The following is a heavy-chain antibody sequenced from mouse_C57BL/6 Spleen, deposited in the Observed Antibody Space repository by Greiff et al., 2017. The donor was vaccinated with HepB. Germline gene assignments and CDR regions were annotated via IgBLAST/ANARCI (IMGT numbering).Heavy chain of an antibody. V-gene: IGHV1-53*01. CDR1: GYTFTSYW. J-gene: IGHJ4*01. CDR3: ARGELELRGAMDY. CDR2: INPSNGGT. Sequence: QQPGTELVKPGASVKLSCKASGYTFTSYWMHWVKQRPGQGLEWIGNINPSNGGTNYNEKFKSKATLTVDKSSSTAYMQLSSLTSEDSAVYYCARGELELRGAMDYWGQGTSVTVSS. D-gene: IGHD1-1*01.